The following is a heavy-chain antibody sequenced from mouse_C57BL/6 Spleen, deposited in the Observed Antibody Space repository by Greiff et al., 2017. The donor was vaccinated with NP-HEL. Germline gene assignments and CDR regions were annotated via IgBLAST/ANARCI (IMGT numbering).Heavy chain of an antibody. D-gene: IGHD1-1*01. Sequence: VQLQQSGAELVRPGASVTLSCKASGYTFTDYEMHWVKQTPVHGLEWIGAIDPETGGTAYNQKFKGKAILTADKSSSTAYMELRSLTSEDSAVYYCTRAGNNYYGSSYSFDYWGQGTTLTVSS. CDR2: IDPETGGT. V-gene: IGHV1-15*01. J-gene: IGHJ2*01. CDR1: GYTFTDYE. CDR3: TRAGNNYYGSSYSFDY.